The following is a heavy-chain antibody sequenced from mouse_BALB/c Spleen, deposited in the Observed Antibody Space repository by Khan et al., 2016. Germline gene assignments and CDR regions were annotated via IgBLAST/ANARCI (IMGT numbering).Heavy chain of an antibody. CDR1: GDSITSGY. J-gene: IGHJ2*01. V-gene: IGHV3-8*02. CDR2: ISYSDDT. Sequence: EVQLQASGPSLVKPSQTLSLTCSVTGDSITSGYWNWIRKLPGTKLEYMGYISYSDDTYYNPSLESRISITRDTSKNQYYLQLNSVTTEDTAIYYCSTYDGYYFDYWGQGTTLTVSS. D-gene: IGHD2-3*01. CDR3: STYDGYYFDY.